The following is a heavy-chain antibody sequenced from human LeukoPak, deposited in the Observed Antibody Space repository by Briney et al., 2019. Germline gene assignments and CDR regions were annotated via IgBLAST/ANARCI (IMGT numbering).Heavy chain of an antibody. CDR2: INHSEST. J-gene: IGHJ6*03. CDR3: ARAHHDTMVRGVIITGNYYYYMDV. CDR1: GGSFSGYY. Sequence: SETLSLTCAVYGGSFSGYYWSWIRQPPGKGLEWIGEINHSESTNYNPSLKSRVTISVDTSKNQFSLKLSSVTAADTAVYYCARAHHDTMVRGVIITGNYYYYMDVRGKGTTVPVSS. V-gene: IGHV4-34*01. D-gene: IGHD3-10*01.